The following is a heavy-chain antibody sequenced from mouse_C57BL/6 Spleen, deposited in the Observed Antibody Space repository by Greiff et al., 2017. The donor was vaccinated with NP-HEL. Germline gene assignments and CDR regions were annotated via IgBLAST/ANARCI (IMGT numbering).Heavy chain of an antibody. D-gene: IGHD2-4*01. J-gene: IGHJ3*01. CDR3: ARTPYDYGGAWFDY. CDR2: INPSSGYT. CDR1: GYTFTSYW. Sequence: VQLQQSGAELAKPGASVKLSCKASGYTFTSYWMHWVKQRPGQGLEWIGYINPSSGYTKYNQKFKDKATLTADKPSSTAYMQLSSLTYEDSAVYDWARTPYDYGGAWFDYWGQGTLVTVSA. V-gene: IGHV1-7*01.